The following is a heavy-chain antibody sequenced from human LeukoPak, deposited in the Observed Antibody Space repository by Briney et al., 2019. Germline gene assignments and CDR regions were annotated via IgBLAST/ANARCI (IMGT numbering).Heavy chain of an antibody. V-gene: IGHV3-74*01. CDR3: AYTVTTIDYFDY. CDR2: INSDGSST. D-gene: IGHD4-17*01. CDR1: GFTFSSYW. Sequence: AGSLRLSCAASGFTFSSYWMHWVRQAPGKGLVWVSRINSDGSSTSYADSVKGRFTISRDNAKNTLYLQMNSLRAEDTAVYYCAYTVTTIDYFDYWGQGTLVTVSS. J-gene: IGHJ4*02.